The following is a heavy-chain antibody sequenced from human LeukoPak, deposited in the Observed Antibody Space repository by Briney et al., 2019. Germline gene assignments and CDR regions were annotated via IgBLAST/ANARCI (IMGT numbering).Heavy chain of an antibody. D-gene: IGHD3/OR15-3a*01. CDR1: GVSISSSNSY. V-gene: IGHV4-39*01. CDR3: ARQTGSGLFILP. CDR2: IYYSGNT. Sequence: SETLSLTCTVSGVSISSSNSYWGWIRQPPGKGLEWIGSIYYSGNTYYNAFLKSQVSISIDTSKNQFSLKLTSVTAADTAVYYCARQTGSGLFILPGGQGTLVTVSS. J-gene: IGHJ4*02.